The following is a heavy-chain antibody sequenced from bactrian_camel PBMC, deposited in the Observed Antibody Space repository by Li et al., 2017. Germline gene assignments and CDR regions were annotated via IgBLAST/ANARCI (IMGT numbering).Heavy chain of an antibody. V-gene: IGHV3S53*01. CDR3: AATPVPSCLYSGYPKLYN. D-gene: IGHD4*01. CDR1: VYTVNTDC. J-gene: IGHJ4*01. CDR2: IETDGST. Sequence: QLVESGGDSVQAGGSLRLQCVVSVYTVNTDCMAWYRQTPGDTRRGVASIETDGSTRIADSVKGRFTISKDNVKNTLYLQMNNLKPEDSAMYYCAATPVPSCLYSGYPKLYNWGQGTQVTVS.